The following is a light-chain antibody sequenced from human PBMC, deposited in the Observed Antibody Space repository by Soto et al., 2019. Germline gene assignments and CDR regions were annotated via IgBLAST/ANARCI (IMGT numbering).Light chain of an antibody. J-gene: IGLJ2*01. V-gene: IGLV2-14*01. Sequence: QSVLTQPASVSGSPGQSITISCTGTSRDVGGYNYVSWYQQHPSKAPKLMIYDVSNRPSGVSNRFSGSKSGNTASLTISGLQAEDEADYYCSSYTSSSIVVFGGGTKVTVL. CDR2: DVS. CDR3: SSYTSSSIVV. CDR1: SRDVGGYNY.